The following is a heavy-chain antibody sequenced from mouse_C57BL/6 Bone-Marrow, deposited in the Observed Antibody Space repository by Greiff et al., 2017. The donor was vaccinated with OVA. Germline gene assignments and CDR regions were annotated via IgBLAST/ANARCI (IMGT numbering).Heavy chain of an antibody. CDR2: IDPADSYT. J-gene: IGHJ1*03. Sequence: QVQLQQPGAELVMPGASVKLSCKASGYTFTSYWMHWVKQRPGQGLEWIGEIDPADSYTNYNQKFKGKSTLTVDKSSSTAYMQLSSLTSEDSAVYYCASEDYINYGWSFHVRGTGPTVTVS. CDR1: GYTFTSYW. CDR3: ASEDYINYGWSFHV. V-gene: IGHV1-69*01. D-gene: IGHD2-5*01.